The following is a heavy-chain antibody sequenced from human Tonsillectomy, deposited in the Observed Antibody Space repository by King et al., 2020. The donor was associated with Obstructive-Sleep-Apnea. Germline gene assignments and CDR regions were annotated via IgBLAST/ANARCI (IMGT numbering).Heavy chain of an antibody. CDR1: GFTFSNYA. V-gene: IGHV3-23*04. CDR3: AKDSLHS. Sequence: VQLVESGGGLVQPGGSLRLSCAASGFTFSNYAMSWVRQAPGKGLEWVSAISDSDGSTYYADSVKGRFTISSDKSKNTLYLQMNSLRADDTAVYYCAKDSLHSWGQGTLVTVSS. J-gene: IGHJ4*02. CDR2: ISDSDGST.